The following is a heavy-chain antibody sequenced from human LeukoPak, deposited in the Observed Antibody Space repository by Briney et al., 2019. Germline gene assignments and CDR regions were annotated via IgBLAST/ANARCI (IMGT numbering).Heavy chain of an antibody. CDR3: ARVGETAN. J-gene: IGHJ4*02. V-gene: IGHV4-39*07. CDR2: IYYSGST. Sequence: NPSETLSLTCTVSGGSINSSSYYCGWIRQPPGKGLEWIGSIYYSGSTYYNPSLKSRVTISVDTSKNQFSLKLSSVTAADTAVYYCARVGETANRGQRTLVTVSS. CDR1: GGSINSSSYY. D-gene: IGHD3-16*01.